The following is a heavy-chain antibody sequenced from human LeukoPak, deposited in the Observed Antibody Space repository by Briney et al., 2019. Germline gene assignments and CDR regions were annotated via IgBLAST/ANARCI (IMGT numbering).Heavy chain of an antibody. CDR3: ARHEPYYLPRGFDP. D-gene: IGHD3-10*01. Sequence: ASENLSLTCTVSGGSISTKYWSWIRQPPGKGLEWIGYISNSGTTNSNPSLKSRATITIDTSKNQFSLRLSSVTAADTAVYYCARHEPYYLPRGFDPWGQGTLVTVSS. CDR2: ISNSGTT. CDR1: GGSISTKY. V-gene: IGHV4-59*08. J-gene: IGHJ5*02.